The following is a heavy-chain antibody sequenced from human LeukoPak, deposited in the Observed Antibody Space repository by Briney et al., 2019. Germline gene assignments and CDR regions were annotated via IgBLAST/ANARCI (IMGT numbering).Heavy chain of an antibody. Sequence: SETLSLTCAVYGGSLSGYYWSWIRQPPGKGLEWIGEINHGGFTTYNPSLKSRVTISVDTSKNQFSLKLTSLTAADTAVYYCARERLYSSSSSWGQGTLVTVSS. V-gene: IGHV4-34*01. D-gene: IGHD6-13*01. CDR3: ARERLYSSSSS. CDR2: INHGGFT. CDR1: GGSLSGYY. J-gene: IGHJ5*02.